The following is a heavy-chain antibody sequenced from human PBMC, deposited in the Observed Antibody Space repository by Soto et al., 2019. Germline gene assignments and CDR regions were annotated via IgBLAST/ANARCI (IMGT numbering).Heavy chain of an antibody. CDR2: IIPIFGTA. V-gene: IGHV1-69*01. CDR3: ARDRAGITGTFPYYYYYYGMDV. CDR1: GGTFSSYA. J-gene: IGHJ6*02. D-gene: IGHD1-7*01. Sequence: QVQLVQSGAEVKKLGSSVKVSCKASGGTFSSYAISWVRQAPGQGLEWMGGIIPIFGTANYAQKFQGRVTITADESTSTAYMELSSLRSEDTAVYYCARDRAGITGTFPYYYYYYGMDVWGQGTTVTVSS.